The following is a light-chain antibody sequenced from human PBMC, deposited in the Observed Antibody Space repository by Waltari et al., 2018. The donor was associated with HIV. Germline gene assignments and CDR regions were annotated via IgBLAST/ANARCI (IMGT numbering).Light chain of an antibody. V-gene: IGLV2-23*02. CDR3: CSYAGSSAFV. CDR2: EVT. CDR1: SSDVGSYNL. J-gene: IGLJ1*01. Sequence: QSALTQPASVSGSPGQSITISCTGTSSDVGSYNLVSWYQHHPGKAPKLMSFEVTKLPSGVSKRFSGSKSGNTASLTISGLQADDEADYYCCSYAGSSAFVFGTGTKVTVL.